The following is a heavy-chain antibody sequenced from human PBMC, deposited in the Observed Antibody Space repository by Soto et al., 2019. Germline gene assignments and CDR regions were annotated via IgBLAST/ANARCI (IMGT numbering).Heavy chain of an antibody. D-gene: IGHD4-17*01. J-gene: IGHJ4*02. Sequence: GGSLRLSCAASGFTFSNYWVHWVRQAPGKGLVWVSRIKGDEITTNYADSVKGRFTISRDNAKNTVFLQVHSLRAEDTALYYCARGLYGAYGQDFWGQGILVTVSS. CDR2: IKGDEITT. CDR1: GFTFSNYW. V-gene: IGHV3-74*01. CDR3: ARGLYGAYGQDF.